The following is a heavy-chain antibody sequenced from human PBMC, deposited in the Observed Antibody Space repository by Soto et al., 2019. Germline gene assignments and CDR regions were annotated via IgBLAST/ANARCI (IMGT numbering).Heavy chain of an antibody. V-gene: IGHV3-23*01. CDR2: ISGSGGST. CDR3: AKVYYYDSSGYYNAYYYYGMDV. D-gene: IGHD3-22*01. J-gene: IGHJ6*02. Sequence: GGSLRLSCAASGFTFSSYAMSWVRQAPGKGLEWVSAISGSGGSTYYADSVKGRFTISRDNSKNTLYLQMNSLRAEDTAVYYCAKVYYYDSSGYYNAYYYYGMDVWGQGTTVTVSS. CDR1: GFTFSSYA.